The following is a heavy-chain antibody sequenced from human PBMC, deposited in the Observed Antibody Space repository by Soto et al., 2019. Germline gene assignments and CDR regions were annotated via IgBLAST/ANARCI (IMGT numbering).Heavy chain of an antibody. Sequence: QVQLQESGPGLVKPSETLSLTCTVSGGSISSYYWSWIRQPPGKGLEWIGYIYYSGSTNYNPSLKSRGTISVATSKNQFSLKLSSVTAADTAVYYCARGRGGSPPYYYGMDVWGQGTTVTVSS. D-gene: IGHD3-16*01. V-gene: IGHV4-59*01. CDR3: ARGRGGSPPYYYGMDV. J-gene: IGHJ6*02. CDR2: IYYSGST. CDR1: GGSISSYY.